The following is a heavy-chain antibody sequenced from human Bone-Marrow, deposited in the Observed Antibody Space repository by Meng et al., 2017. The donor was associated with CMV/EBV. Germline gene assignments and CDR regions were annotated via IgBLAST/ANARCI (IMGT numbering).Heavy chain of an antibody. CDR3: ARAGTYYYGSVLTR. CDR1: GGSISSYY. D-gene: IGHD3-10*01. V-gene: IGHV4-4*07. CDR2: IYTSGST. Sequence: SETLSLTCTVSGGSISSYYWSWIRQPAGKGLEWIGRIYTSGSTNYNPSLKSRVTMSVDTSKNQFSLKLTSMTAADTAVYYCARAGTYYYGSVLTRWGQGTLVPVDS. J-gene: IGHJ4*02.